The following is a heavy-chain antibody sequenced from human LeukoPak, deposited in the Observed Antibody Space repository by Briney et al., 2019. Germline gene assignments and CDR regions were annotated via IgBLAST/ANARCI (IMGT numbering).Heavy chain of an antibody. Sequence: KPSGTLSLTCAVSGGSISSSNWWSWVRQPPGKGLEWIGEIYHSGSTNYNPSLKSRVTISVDKSKNQFSLKLTSVTAADTAVYYCARVMDAHDAFDIWGQGTMVTVFS. V-gene: IGHV4-4*02. CDR2: IYHSGST. D-gene: IGHD3-10*01. J-gene: IGHJ3*02. CDR1: GGSISSSNW. CDR3: ARVMDAHDAFDI.